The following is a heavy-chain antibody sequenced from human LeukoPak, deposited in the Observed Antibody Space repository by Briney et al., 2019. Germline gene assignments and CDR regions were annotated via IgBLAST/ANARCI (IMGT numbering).Heavy chain of an antibody. J-gene: IGHJ4*02. D-gene: IGHD6-13*01. V-gene: IGHV4-34*01. Sequence: SETLSLTCAVYGGSFSGYYWSWIRQPPGKGLEWIGSIYYSGSTYYNPSLKSRVTISVDTSKNQFSLKLSSVTAADTAVYYCTAGTGYWGQGTLVTVSS. CDR2: IYYSGST. CDR3: TAGTGY. CDR1: GGSFSGYY.